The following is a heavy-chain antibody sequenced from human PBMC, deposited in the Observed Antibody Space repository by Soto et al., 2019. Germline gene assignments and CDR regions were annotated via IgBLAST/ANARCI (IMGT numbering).Heavy chain of an antibody. CDR3: ARARIPIFGVVRSSYYYGMDV. J-gene: IGHJ6*02. CDR1: GGTFSSYA. V-gene: IGHV1-69*13. Sequence: SVKVSCKASGGTFSSYAISWVRQAPGQGLEWMGGIIPIFGTANYAQKFQGRVTITADESTSTAYMELSSLRSEDTAVYYCARARIPIFGVVRSSYYYGMDVWGQGTPATVS. CDR2: IIPIFGTA. D-gene: IGHD3-3*01.